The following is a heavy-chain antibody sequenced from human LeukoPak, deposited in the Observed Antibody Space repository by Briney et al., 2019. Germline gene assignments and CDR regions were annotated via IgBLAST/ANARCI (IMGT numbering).Heavy chain of an antibody. J-gene: IGHJ4*02. D-gene: IGHD6-19*01. CDR2: IYSGGST. CDR3: ARYSSGWPHIDY. CDR1: GFTVSSNY. V-gene: IGHV3-53*01. Sequence: GGSLRLSCAASGFTVSSNYMSWVRQAPGKGLEWVSVIYSGGSTYYADSVKGRFTISRDNSKNTLYLQMNSLRAEDTAVYYCARYSSGWPHIDYWGQGTLVTVSS.